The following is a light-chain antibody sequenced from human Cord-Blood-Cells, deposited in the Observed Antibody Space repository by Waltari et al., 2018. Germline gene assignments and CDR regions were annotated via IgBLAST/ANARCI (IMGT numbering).Light chain of an antibody. V-gene: IGLV2-11*01. CDR1: SSDVGGYNY. Sequence: QSALTQPRSVSGSPGQSVTISCTGTSSDVGGYNYVSWYQQHPGKAPKLMIYDVSKRPSGVPDRVSGSKSGNTASLTISGLQAEDEADYYCCSYAGSYTLVFGTGTKVTVL. CDR3: CSYAGSYTLV. CDR2: DVS. J-gene: IGLJ1*01.